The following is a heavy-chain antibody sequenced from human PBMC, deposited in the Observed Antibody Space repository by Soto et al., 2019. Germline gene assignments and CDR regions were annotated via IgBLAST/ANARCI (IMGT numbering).Heavy chain of an antibody. CDR3: ARHRIAAYYFDY. Sequence: PSETLSLTCTVSGGSISSSSYYWGWIRQPPGKGLEWIGSIYYSGSTYYNPSLKSRVTISVDTSKNQFSLKLSSVTAADTAVYYCARHRIAAYYFDYWGQGTLVTVSS. CDR1: GGSISSSSYY. CDR2: IYYSGST. J-gene: IGHJ4*02. D-gene: IGHD6-6*01. V-gene: IGHV4-39*01.